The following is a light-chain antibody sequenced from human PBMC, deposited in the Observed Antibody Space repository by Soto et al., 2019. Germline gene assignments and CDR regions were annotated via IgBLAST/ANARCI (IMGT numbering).Light chain of an antibody. J-gene: IGKJ4*01. Sequence: DLQMTQSPSSLSASVGDRVTITCRASQSISIYLNWYQQKPGKAPRLLIYTASSLQSGVPSRFSGSGSGTDFTLTISSLQPEDFATYYCQQSYTAVTFGGGTKVDI. V-gene: IGKV1-39*01. CDR1: QSISIY. CDR2: TAS. CDR3: QQSYTAVT.